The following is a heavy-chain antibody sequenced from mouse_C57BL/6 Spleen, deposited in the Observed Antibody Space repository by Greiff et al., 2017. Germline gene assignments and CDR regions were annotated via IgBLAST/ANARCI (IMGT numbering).Heavy chain of an antibody. CDR2: INPNNGGT. D-gene: IGHD2-2*01. CDR3: ASTTRVTTYYFDY. CDR1: GYTFTDYY. J-gene: IGHJ2*01. Sequence: EVQLQQSGPELVKPGASVKISCKASGYTFTDYYMNWVKQSHGKSLEWIGDINPNNGGTSYNQKFKGKATLTVDKSSSTAYMELRSLTSEDSAVYYCASTTRVTTYYFDYWGQGTTLTVAS. V-gene: IGHV1-26*01.